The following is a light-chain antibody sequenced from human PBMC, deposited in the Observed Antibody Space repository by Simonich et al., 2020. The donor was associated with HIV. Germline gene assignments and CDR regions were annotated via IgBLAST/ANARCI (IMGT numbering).Light chain of an antibody. CDR2: DAS. CDR3: QQFNSYPYT. CDR1: QGISSA. Sequence: AIQLTQSPSFLSASVGDRVTITCRASQGISSALAWYQQKPGKAPKLLIYDASSLESGVPSRFSGGGSGTDFTLTISSLQPEDFATYYCQQFNSYPYTFGQGTKLEIK. V-gene: IGKV1-13*02. J-gene: IGKJ2*01.